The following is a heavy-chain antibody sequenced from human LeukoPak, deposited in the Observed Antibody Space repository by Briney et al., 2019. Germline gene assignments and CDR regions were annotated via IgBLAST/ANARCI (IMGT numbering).Heavy chain of an antibody. J-gene: IGHJ4*02. V-gene: IGHV4-59*01. D-gene: IGHD3-10*01. CDR1: GASISNFY. Sequence: KPSETLSLTCSVSGASISNFYWSWIRQPPGKGLEWIGYIHYSGSTNYNPSLKSRVTISVDTSKNQFSLKLSSVTAADTAVYYCAREPYGSGIDYWGQGTLVTVSS. CDR2: IHYSGST. CDR3: AREPYGSGIDY.